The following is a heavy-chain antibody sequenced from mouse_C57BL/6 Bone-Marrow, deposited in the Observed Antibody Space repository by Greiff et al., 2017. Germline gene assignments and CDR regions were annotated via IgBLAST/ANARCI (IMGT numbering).Heavy chain of an antibody. J-gene: IGHJ3*01. V-gene: IGHV5-9-1*02. D-gene: IGHD2-2*01. Sequence: EVKLMESGEGLVKPGGSLKLSCAASGFTFSSYAMSWVRQTPEKRLEWVAYISSGGDYIYYAETVKGRFTISRDNARNTLYLQMSRLKSEDSAMYYCTRDWRSTMVTSFAYWGQGTLVTVSA. CDR2: ISSGGDYI. CDR3: TRDWRSTMVTSFAY. CDR1: GFTFSSYA.